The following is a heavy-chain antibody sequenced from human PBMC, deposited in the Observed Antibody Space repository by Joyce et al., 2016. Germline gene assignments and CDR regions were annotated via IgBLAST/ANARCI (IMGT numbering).Heavy chain of an antibody. CDR2: ICDTGTT. CDR1: GGSISNSY. Sequence: QAQLQESGPGLVKPSETLSLTCVVSGGSISNSYWSWIRQPPGKGLEWRGYICDTGTTSYNPSVESRVTISLDTSKIQFSLRLTAVTAADTAVYYCARGAGELDYYEDSGPSFFDFWGQGMLVTVSS. V-gene: IGHV4-59*01. CDR3: ARGAGELDYYEDSGPSFFDF. J-gene: IGHJ4*02. D-gene: IGHD3-22*01.